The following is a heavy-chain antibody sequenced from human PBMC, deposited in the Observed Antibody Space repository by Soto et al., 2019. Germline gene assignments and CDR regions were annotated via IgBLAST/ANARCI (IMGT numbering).Heavy chain of an antibody. Sequence: PSETLSLTCAVSGGSISSGGYSWSWIRQPPGKGLEWIGYIYHSGSTYYNPSLKSRVTISVDRSKNQFSLKLSSVTAADTAVYYCASFSWNRDYWGQGTLVTVSS. CDR3: ASFSWNRDY. CDR2: IYHSGST. V-gene: IGHV4-30-2*01. J-gene: IGHJ4*02. CDR1: GGSISSGGYS. D-gene: IGHD1-1*01.